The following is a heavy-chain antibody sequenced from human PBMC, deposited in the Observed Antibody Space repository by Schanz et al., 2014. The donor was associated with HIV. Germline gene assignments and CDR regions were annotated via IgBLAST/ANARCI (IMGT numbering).Heavy chain of an antibody. CDR1: GYSFTSSF. CDR2: INTSGGGT. CDR3: ARAGDISGYYIDY. D-gene: IGHD3-22*01. Sequence: QVQLVQSGAEVKKPGASVKVSCKASGYSFTSSFIHWVRQAPGQGLEWMAVINTSGGGTSDALQGRVAVTRDTSTSTVYMELSSLRSEDTAVYYCARAGDISGYYIDYWGQGTLVTVSS. J-gene: IGHJ4*02. V-gene: IGHV1-46*01.